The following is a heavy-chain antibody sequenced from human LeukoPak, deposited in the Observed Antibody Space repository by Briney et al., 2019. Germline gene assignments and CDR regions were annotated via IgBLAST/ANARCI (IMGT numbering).Heavy chain of an antibody. V-gene: IGHV1-69*04. D-gene: IGHD1-20*01. J-gene: IGHJ5*02. CDR1: GGTFSSYA. CDR2: IIPILGIA. CDR3: ARDIKSITGTVNWFDP. Sequence: ASVKVSCKASGGTFSSYAISWVRQAPGQGLEWMGRIIPILGIANYAQKFQGRVTITADKSTSTAYMELSSLRSEDTAVYYCARDIKSITGTVNWFDPWGQGTLVTVSS.